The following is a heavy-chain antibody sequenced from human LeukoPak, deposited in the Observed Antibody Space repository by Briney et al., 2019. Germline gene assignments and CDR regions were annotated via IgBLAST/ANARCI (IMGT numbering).Heavy chain of an antibody. J-gene: IGHJ5*02. D-gene: IGHD4-17*01. V-gene: IGHV4-59*01. CDR3: AGTVRAMLNWFDP. Sequence: SETLSLTCTVSGGSISSYYWSWIRQPPGKGLEWIGYIYYSGSTNYNPSLKSRVTISVDTSKNQFSLKLSSVTAADTAVYYCAGTVRAMLNWFDPWGQGTLVTVSS. CDR1: GGSISSYY. CDR2: IYYSGST.